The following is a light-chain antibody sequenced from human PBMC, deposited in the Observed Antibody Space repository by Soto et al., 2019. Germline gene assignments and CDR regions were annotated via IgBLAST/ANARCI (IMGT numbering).Light chain of an antibody. J-gene: IGLJ2*01. V-gene: IGLV2-14*01. Sequence: QSVLTQPASMSGSPGQSITISCTGTSSDVGGYNYVSWYQQHPGKAPKLMIYDVSNRPSGVSNRFSGSKSGNTASLTISGLQAEDEADYYCSSYTSSSTLDVFGGGTKLTVL. CDR3: SSYTSSSTLDV. CDR1: SSDVGGYNY. CDR2: DVS.